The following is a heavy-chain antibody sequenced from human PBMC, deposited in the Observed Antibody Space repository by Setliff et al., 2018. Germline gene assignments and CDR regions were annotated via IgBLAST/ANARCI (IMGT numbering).Heavy chain of an antibody. D-gene: IGHD2-8*01. CDR1: GFSFSRSW. Sequence: PGGSLRLSCAASGFSFSRSWMSWVRQAPGKGPEWVANIKQDGSEKYYVDSVEGRFTISRDNSKNTLYLQMNSLTAEDTAIYYCASALATPYGGFQRALDYWGRGTLVTVSS. CDR3: ASALATPYGGFQRALDY. V-gene: IGHV3-7*03. J-gene: IGHJ4*02. CDR2: IKQDGSEK.